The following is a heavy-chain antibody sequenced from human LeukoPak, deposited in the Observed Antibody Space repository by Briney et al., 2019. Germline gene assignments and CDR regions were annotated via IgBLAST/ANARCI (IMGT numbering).Heavy chain of an antibody. CDR2: ISYDGSNK. Sequence: SCKASGGTFSSYAMHWVRQAPGKGLEWVAVISYDGSNKYYADSVKGRFTISRDNSKNTLYLQMNSLRAEDTAVYYCARDPRDSDTITIFGVVIHRTNWFDPWGQGTLVTVSS. D-gene: IGHD3-3*01. V-gene: IGHV3-30-3*01. J-gene: IGHJ5*02. CDR3: ARDPRDSDTITIFGVVIHRTNWFDP. CDR1: GGTFSSYA.